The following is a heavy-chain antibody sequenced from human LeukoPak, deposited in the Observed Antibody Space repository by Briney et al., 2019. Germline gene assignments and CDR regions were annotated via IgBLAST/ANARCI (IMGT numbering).Heavy chain of an antibody. CDR3: AREHSGYDFPGRDYYYMDV. CDR2: IKTDGSQK. D-gene: IGHD5-12*01. Sequence: GGSLRLSCAASGFTYNKYWMTWVRQAPGKGLEWVATIKTDGSQKYYVDSVKGRFSISRDNANNSLYLQMNSLRAEDTAVYYCAREHSGYDFPGRDYYYMDVWGKGTTVTVSS. J-gene: IGHJ6*03. CDR1: GFTYNKYW. V-gene: IGHV3-7*01.